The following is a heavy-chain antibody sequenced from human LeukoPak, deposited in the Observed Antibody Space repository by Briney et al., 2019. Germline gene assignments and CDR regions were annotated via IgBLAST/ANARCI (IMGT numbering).Heavy chain of an antibody. J-gene: IGHJ4*02. CDR2: ISYDGSNK. D-gene: IGHD3-22*01. CDR3: AKTYYDSSGFKTFPFDY. CDR1: GFTFSSYG. V-gene: IGHV3-30*18. Sequence: PGGSLRLSCAASGFTFSSYGRHWVRQAPGKGLEWVAVISYDGSNKYYADSVKGRFTISRDNSKNTLYLQMNSLRAEDTAVYYCAKTYYDSSGFKTFPFDYWGQGTLVTVSS.